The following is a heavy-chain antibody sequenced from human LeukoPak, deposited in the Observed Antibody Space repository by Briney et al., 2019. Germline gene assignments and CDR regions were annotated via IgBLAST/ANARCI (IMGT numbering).Heavy chain of an antibody. V-gene: IGHV1-18*01. CDR2: ISTYNGNT. Sequence: GASVRVSCKTSGYTFTNFGISWVRQAPGQGLEWMGWISTYNGNTNYAQKLQGRVTMTTDTSTSTAYMELRSLRSDDTAVYYCARDRLAGALGFWGQGTLVIVSS. CDR1: GYTFTNFG. CDR3: ARDRLAGALGF. J-gene: IGHJ4*02. D-gene: IGHD6-19*01.